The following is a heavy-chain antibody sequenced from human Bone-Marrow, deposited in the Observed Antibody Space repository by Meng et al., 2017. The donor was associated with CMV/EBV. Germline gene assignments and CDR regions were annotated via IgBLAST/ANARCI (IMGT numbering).Heavy chain of an antibody. V-gene: IGHV3-23*01. CDR1: GFTLSAHG. CDR2: ITVSGDGT. J-gene: IGHJ4*02. CDR3: AKDSPVATY. D-gene: IGHD5-12*01. Sequence: RLSCAVAGFTLSAHGMSWLRQTPGKGLEWVSSITVSGDGTYYADSVKGRFIVLRDNSKGILYLQMNSLRVEDTAIYYCAKDSPVATYWGQGILVTVSS.